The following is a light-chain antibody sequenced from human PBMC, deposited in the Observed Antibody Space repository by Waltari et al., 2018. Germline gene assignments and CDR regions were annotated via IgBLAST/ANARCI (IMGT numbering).Light chain of an antibody. CDR2: GAS. CDR1: QNIVHNF. V-gene: IGKV3-20*01. Sequence: IVLTQSPDTMSLSQGERATVSCRATQNIVHNFLVWYQQKSGQAPRLLIHGASIRATGIPDRFSGSGSGTDFTLTISRLEPEDFAVYYCEQYDGSILTFGGGTKVEIK. CDR3: EQYDGSILT. J-gene: IGKJ4*01.